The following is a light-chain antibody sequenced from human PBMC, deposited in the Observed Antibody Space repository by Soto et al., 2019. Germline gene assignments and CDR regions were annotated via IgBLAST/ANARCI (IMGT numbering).Light chain of an antibody. CDR2: GAS. CDR1: QSASSSS. V-gene: IGKV3-20*01. J-gene: IGKJ1*01. CDR3: QQYARSST. Sequence: EIGLTQSPGTVSLSPGERATLSCRASQSASSSSLAWYQQKPGQAPRLLIFGASSRATGIPDRFSGSGSGTDFTLTISRLEPEDFAVYYSQQYARSSTFGQGTKVDI.